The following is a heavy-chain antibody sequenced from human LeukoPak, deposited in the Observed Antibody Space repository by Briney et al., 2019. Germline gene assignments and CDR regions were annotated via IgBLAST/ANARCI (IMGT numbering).Heavy chain of an antibody. CDR3: ARAPPAESAFDI. V-gene: IGHV1-46*01. Sequence: ASVKVSCKASGYTFTSYYMYWVRQAPGQGLEWMGIINPSGDSTIYARKFQGRVTMTRDTSTSTVYMELSSLRSEDTAVYYCARAPPAESAFDIWGQGTMVTVSS. J-gene: IGHJ3*02. D-gene: IGHD1-14*01. CDR1: GYTFTSYY. CDR2: INPSGDST.